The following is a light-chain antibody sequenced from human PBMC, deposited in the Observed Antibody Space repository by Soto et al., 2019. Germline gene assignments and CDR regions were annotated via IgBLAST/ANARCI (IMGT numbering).Light chain of an antibody. CDR2: GNS. CDR3: QSYDSSLSVV. V-gene: IGLV1-40*01. CDR1: SSNIGAGYD. Sequence: QSVLTQPPSVSGAPGQRVTISCTGSSSNIGAGYDVHWYQQLPGTAPKLLIYGNSNRPSGVPDRFSGSKSGTSASLATTKLQAEDEAGYYCQSYDSSLSVVFGGGTKVTVL. J-gene: IGLJ2*01.